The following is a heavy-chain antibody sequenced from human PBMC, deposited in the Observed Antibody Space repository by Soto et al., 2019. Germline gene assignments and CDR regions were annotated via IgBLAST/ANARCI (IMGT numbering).Heavy chain of an antibody. Sequence: QVQLQESGPGLVKPSGTLSLTCAVSGGSISSSNWWSWVRQPPGKGLEWIGEIYHSGSTNYNPSLKRRVTISVDKSKKQFSLKLSSLTAADTAVYYCARVLGNDAFDIWGQGTMVTVSS. CDR3: ARVLGNDAFDI. J-gene: IGHJ3*02. V-gene: IGHV4-4*02. D-gene: IGHD3-3*02. CDR1: GGSISSSNW. CDR2: IYHSGST.